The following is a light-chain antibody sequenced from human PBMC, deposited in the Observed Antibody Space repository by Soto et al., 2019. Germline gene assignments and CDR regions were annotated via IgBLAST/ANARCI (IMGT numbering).Light chain of an antibody. Sequence: DIQMTQSPYTLSASVGGRVTITCRASQNINRWLAWYQQKPGEAPKLLITDASSLKRGVPSRFSGSGSETEFTLSILGLQSDDFATYYCLQYNSYPWTFGHGTKVEI. CDR1: QNINRW. V-gene: IGKV1-5*01. CDR3: LQYNSYPWT. CDR2: DAS. J-gene: IGKJ1*01.